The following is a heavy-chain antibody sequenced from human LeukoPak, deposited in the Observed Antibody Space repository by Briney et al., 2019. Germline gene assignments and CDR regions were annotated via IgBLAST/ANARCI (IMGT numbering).Heavy chain of an antibody. CDR3: ARDLTAVAGPWWFDP. CDR2: ISSSSSYI. Sequence: PGGSLRLSCAASGFTFSSYSMNWVRQAPGKGLGWVSSISSSSSYIYYADSVKGRFTISRDNAKNSLYLQMNSLRAEDTAVYYCARDLTAVAGPWWFDPWGQGTLVTVSS. V-gene: IGHV3-21*01. D-gene: IGHD6-19*01. CDR1: GFTFSSYS. J-gene: IGHJ5*02.